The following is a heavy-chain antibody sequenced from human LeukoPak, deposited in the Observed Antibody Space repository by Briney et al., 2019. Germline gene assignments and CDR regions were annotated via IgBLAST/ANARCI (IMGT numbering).Heavy chain of an antibody. D-gene: IGHD2-2*01. V-gene: IGHV3-7*03. CDR2: IKQDGSEK. CDR3: ATSVVVPAAPTYYGMDV. CDR1: GFTFSSYW. Sequence: PGGSLRLSCAASGFTFSSYWMSWVRQAPGKGLEWVANIKQDGSEKYYVDSVKGRFTISRDNAKNSLYLQMHNLRAEDTAVYYCATSVVVPAAPTYYGMDVWGKGTTVTVSS. J-gene: IGHJ6*04.